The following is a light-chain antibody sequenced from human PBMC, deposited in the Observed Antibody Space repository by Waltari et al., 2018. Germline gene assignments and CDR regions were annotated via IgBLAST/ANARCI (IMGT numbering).Light chain of an antibody. CDR3: QQTYRTVWT. CDR2: STS. J-gene: IGKJ1*01. V-gene: IGKV1-39*01. Sequence: DIQMTQSPSSLSASVGDRVPITCRAGQADLPLHNYLSWYQQKPGQAPKLLIYSTSRLPDGVPSRYSGSGSASEFTLTINNVQPEDFATYYCQQTYRTVWTFGQGTKIEIK. CDR1: QADLPLHNY.